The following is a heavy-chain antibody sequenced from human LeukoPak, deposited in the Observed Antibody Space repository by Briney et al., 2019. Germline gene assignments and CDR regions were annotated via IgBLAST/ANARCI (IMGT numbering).Heavy chain of an antibody. D-gene: IGHD3-10*01. Sequence: ASVKVSCKASGYTFTAYFMHWVRQAPGQGLEWMGWINPNSGGTNYAQKFQGRVTVTRDTSLSTAYMELSRLGSDDTAVYYCARNYLSGRNQIDYGGQGTLVTVSS. CDR3: ARNYLSGRNQIDY. J-gene: IGHJ4*02. CDR2: INPNSGGT. CDR1: GYTFTAYF. V-gene: IGHV1-2*02.